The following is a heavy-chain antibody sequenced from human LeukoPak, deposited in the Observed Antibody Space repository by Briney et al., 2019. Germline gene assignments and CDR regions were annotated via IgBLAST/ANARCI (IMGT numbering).Heavy chain of an antibody. CDR1: GGSISSYY. J-gene: IGHJ6*03. CDR2: IYYSGST. CDR3: AREAPYYYMDV. Sequence: TSETLSLTCTVSGGSISSYYWSWIRQPPGKGLEWIGYIYYSGSTNYNPSLKSRVTISVATSKNQFSLKLSSVTAADTAVYYCAREAPYYYMDVWGKGTTVTVSS. V-gene: IGHV4-59*01.